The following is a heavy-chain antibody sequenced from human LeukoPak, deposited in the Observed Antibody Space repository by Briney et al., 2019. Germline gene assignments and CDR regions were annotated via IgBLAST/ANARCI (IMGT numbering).Heavy chain of an antibody. V-gene: IGHV4-4*07. Sequence: SETLSLTCTVSGGSISSYYWSWLRQPAGKGLEWIGRIYTSGSTNYNPSLKSRVTMSVDTSKNQFSLKLSSVTAADTAVYYCARDEGFLEWSLDAFDIWGQGTMVTVSS. CDR2: IYTSGST. CDR1: GGSISSYY. J-gene: IGHJ3*02. D-gene: IGHD3-3*01. CDR3: ARDEGFLEWSLDAFDI.